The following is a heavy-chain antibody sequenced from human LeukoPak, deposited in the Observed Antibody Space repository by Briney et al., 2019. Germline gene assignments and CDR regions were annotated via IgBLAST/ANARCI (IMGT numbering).Heavy chain of an antibody. CDR1: GFTFSTYW. CDR3: AKGGHYNFDY. J-gene: IGHJ4*02. CDR2: IKEDGSDK. D-gene: IGHD4-11*01. V-gene: IGHV3-7*01. Sequence: GGSLRLSCAASGFTFSTYWMKWVRQAPGKXXXXVASIKEDGSDKYYVDSVKGRFSISRDNAKNSLYLQMNSLRAEDTAVYYCAKGGHYNFDYWGQGTLVTVSS.